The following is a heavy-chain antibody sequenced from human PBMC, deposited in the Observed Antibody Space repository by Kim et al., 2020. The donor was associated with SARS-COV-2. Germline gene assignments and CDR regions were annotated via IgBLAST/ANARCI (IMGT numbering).Heavy chain of an antibody. J-gene: IGHJ3*02. CDR3: AKVPRGAMVVVDDAFDI. V-gene: IGHV3-43*01. D-gene: IGHD3-22*01. Sequence: VKGRFTISRDNSKNSLYLQMNSLRTEDTALYYCAKVPRGAMVVVDDAFDIWGQGTMVTVSS.